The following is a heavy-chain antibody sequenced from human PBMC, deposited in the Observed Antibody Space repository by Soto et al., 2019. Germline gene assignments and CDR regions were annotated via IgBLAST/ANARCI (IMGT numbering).Heavy chain of an antibody. Sequence: GGSLRLSCAASGFTFSSDAMNWVRQAPGKGLEWISHISNSGSVIFYADSVKGRFTISRDNAKNSLYLQMNSLRAEDTAVYYCAMSPGNTATSEYWGQGALVTVSS. CDR2: ISNSGSVI. CDR1: GFTFSSDA. V-gene: IGHV3-48*01. CDR3: AMSPGNTATSEY. J-gene: IGHJ4*02. D-gene: IGHD4-17*01.